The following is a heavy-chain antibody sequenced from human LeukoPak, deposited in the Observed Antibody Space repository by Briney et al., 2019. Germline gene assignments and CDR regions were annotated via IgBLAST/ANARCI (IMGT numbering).Heavy chain of an antibody. J-gene: IGHJ5*02. CDR3: ARDRLEMATISVSWFDP. D-gene: IGHD5-24*01. V-gene: IGHV1-69*05. CDR1: GGTFSSYA. Sequence: SVKVSCKGSGGTFSSYAISWVRQAPGQGLEWMGRIIPIFGTANYAQKFQGRVTITTDESTSTAYMELSSLRSEDTAVYYCARDRLEMATISVSWFDPWGQGTLVTVSS. CDR2: IIPIFGTA.